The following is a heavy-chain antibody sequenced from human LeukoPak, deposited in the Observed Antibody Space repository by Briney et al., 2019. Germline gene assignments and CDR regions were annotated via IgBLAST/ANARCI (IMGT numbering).Heavy chain of an antibody. D-gene: IGHD1-26*01. J-gene: IGHJ4*02. CDR2: IYHSGST. CDR3: ARFSGSWGYFDY. CDR1: GYSISSGYY. Sequence: SETLSLTCTVSGYSISSGYYWGWIRQPPGKGLEWIGSIYHSGSTHYNPSLKSRVTISVDTSKNQFSLKLSSVTAADTAVYYCARFSGSWGYFDYWGQGTLVTVSS. V-gene: IGHV4-38-2*02.